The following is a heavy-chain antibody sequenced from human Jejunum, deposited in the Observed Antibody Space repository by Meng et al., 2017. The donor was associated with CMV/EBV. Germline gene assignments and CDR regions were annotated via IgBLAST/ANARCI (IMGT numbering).Heavy chain of an antibody. Sequence: LSCAASGFTFNTYWMSWVRQAPGKGLEWVANINQDGSEKYYVDSVKGRFTISRDNPKKSVYLQMNSLRVEDTAVYYCVRGGGWSSWGQGTRVTVSS. CDR1: GFTFNTYW. V-gene: IGHV3-7*01. J-gene: IGHJ5*02. D-gene: IGHD6-19*01. CDR2: INQDGSEK. CDR3: VRGGGWSS.